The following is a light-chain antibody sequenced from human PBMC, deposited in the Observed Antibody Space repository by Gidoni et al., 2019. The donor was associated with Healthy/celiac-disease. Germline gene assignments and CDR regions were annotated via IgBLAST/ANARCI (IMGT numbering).Light chain of an antibody. CDR2: AAS. CDR3: QQSYSTPPWP. CDR1: QSISSY. V-gene: IGKV1-39*01. J-gene: IGKJ1*01. Sequence: DIQMTQSPSSLSASVGDRVTNTCRASQSISSYLNWYQQKPGKAPKLLIYAASSLQSGVPSRFSGSGSGTDFTLTISSLQPEDFATYYCQQSYSTPPWPFGQGTKVEIK.